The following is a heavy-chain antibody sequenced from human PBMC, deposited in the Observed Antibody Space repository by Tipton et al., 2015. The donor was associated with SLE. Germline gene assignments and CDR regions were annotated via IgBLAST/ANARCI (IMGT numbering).Heavy chain of an antibody. CDR1: GFTFSTYG. V-gene: IGHV3-30*19. Sequence: SLRLSCAASGFTFSTYGMHWDRQAPGKGLEWVAVIWYDGSNKYYADSVKGRFTISRDNSKNTLYLQMNSLRAEDTAVYYCASQLLLYYYGMDVWGQGTTVTVSS. D-gene: IGHD3-10*01. CDR2: IWYDGSNK. CDR3: ASQLLLYYYGMDV. J-gene: IGHJ6*02.